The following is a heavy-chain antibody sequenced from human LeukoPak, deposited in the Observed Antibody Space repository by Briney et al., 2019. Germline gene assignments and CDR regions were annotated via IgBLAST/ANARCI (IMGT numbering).Heavy chain of an antibody. D-gene: IGHD6-19*01. CDR1: GFTFSSYG. CDR2: ISYDGSNK. J-gene: IGHJ3*02. Sequence: GGSLRLSCAASGFTFSSYGMHWVRQAPGKGLEWVAVISYDGSNKYYADSVKGRFTISRDNTDNSLFLQMSSLRAEDTAVYYCARERRQWQPFDIWGQGTMVTVSS. CDR3: ARERRQWQPFDI. V-gene: IGHV3-30*03.